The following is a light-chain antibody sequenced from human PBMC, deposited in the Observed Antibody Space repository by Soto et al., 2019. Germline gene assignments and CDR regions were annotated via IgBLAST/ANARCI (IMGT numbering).Light chain of an antibody. CDR2: EAS. J-gene: IGKJ2*01. CDR3: QQYDGDSST. V-gene: IGKV1-5*03. CDR1: QSINNW. Sequence: DIQMIQSPSTLSASVGDRVTITCRASQSINNWLAWYQQKPGKAPKLLIYEASSLLSGVPSRFSGSGSGTEFTLTISSLQPDDFADYYCQQYDGDSSTFGQGTKLDI.